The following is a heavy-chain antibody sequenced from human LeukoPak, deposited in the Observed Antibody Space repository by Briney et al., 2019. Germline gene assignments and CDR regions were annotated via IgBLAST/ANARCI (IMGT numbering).Heavy chain of an antibody. CDR1: GFAFSSYA. J-gene: IGHJ3*02. V-gene: IGHV3-23*01. CDR2: ISGSGGST. D-gene: IGHD3-22*01. Sequence: GGSLRLSCAASGFAFSSYAMSWVRQAPGKGLEWVSAISGSGGSTYYADSVKGRFTISRDNSKNTLYLQMNSLRAEDTAVYYCATKGAPYYYDSSGYSGDAFDIWGQGTMVTVSS. CDR3: ATKGAPYYYDSSGYSGDAFDI.